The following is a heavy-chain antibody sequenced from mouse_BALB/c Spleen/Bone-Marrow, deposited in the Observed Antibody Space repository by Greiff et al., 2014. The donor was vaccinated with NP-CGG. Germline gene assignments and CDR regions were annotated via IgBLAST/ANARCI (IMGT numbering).Heavy chain of an antibody. Sequence: VQLQQSGPELVKPGASVRISCKASGYTFISYYIHWVKQRPGQGLEWIGWIYPGNVNTKYNEKFKGKTTLTADKSSSTAYMQLSSLTSEDSAVYFCASYGGSYFDVWGAGTTVTVSS. J-gene: IGHJ1*01. D-gene: IGHD1-1*02. CDR3: ASYGGSYFDV. CDR1: GYTFISYY. CDR2: IYPGNVNT. V-gene: IGHV1S56*01.